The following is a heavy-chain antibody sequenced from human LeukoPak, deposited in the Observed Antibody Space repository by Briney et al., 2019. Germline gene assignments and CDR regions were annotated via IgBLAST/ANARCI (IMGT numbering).Heavy chain of an antibody. CDR2: IDSDGYST. J-gene: IGHJ4*02. CDR1: RFTFNTYW. CDR3: ASEGTTGTTWGPDY. V-gene: IGHV3-74*01. D-gene: IGHD1-1*01. Sequence: GGSLRLSCAASRFTFNTYWMHWVRQAPGKGLVWVSRIDSDGYSTAYADSVKGRFTISRDNAKNTLYLQMNSLRAEDTAVYYCASEGTTGTTWGPDYWGQGTLVTVSS.